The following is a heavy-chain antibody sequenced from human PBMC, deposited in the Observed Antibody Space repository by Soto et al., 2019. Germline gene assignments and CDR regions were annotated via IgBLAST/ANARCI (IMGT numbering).Heavy chain of an antibody. D-gene: IGHD3-10*01. V-gene: IGHV1-69*06. CDR3: AASYGSGYRAFDY. CDR2: IIPIFGTT. J-gene: IGHJ4*02. CDR1: GDTFSSYT. Sequence: SVNVSCKASGDTFSSYTITWVRQAPGQGLEWMGGIIPIFGTTNYAQKFQGRVTITADKSTNTAYMQLSSLRSEDTAIYYCAASYGSGYRAFDYWGQGALVTVSS.